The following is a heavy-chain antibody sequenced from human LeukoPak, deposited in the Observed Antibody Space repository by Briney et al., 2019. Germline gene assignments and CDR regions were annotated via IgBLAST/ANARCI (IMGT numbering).Heavy chain of an antibody. D-gene: IGHD3-22*01. J-gene: IGHJ4*02. Sequence: ASVKVSCKASGGTFSSYAISWVRQAPGQGLEWMGGIIPIFGTANYAQKFQGRVTITADESTSTAYMELSSLGSEDTAVYYCARGHNYYDSSGYYYGLGCFDYWGQGTLVTVSS. CDR1: GGTFSSYA. CDR3: ARGHNYYDSSGYYYGLGCFDY. CDR2: IIPIFGTA. V-gene: IGHV1-69*13.